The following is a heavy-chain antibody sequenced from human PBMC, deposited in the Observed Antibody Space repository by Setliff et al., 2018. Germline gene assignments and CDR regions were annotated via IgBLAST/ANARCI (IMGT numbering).Heavy chain of an antibody. D-gene: IGHD6-19*01. V-gene: IGHV4-34*01. CDR3: ARVTSSGWYYYYYMDV. CDR1: GGTFSDYY. CDR2: INHRGST. Sequence: PSETLSLTCAAYGGTFSDYYWTWIRQPPGKGLEWVGEINHRGSTNYNPSLKSRVTISVDTSKDQFSLKLISMTAADTAVYYCARVTSSGWYYYYYMDVWGKGTTVTVSS. J-gene: IGHJ6*03.